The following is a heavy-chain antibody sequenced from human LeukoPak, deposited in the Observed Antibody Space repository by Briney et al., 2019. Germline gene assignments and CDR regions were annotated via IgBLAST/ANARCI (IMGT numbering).Heavy chain of an antibody. CDR1: GFPFSDFS. CDR3: GKQAFSCPLRG. CDR2: TNSGSTST. Sequence: PGGSLRLSCATSGFPFSDFSMSWVRQAPGKGLEWISTTNSGSTSTYYAESVKGRFTISRDNSKNTLYLQMSSLRVEDTAVCYCGKQAFSCPLRGRGPGTLVSVSS. D-gene: IGHD3-10*01. V-gene: IGHV3-23*01. J-gene: IGHJ4*02.